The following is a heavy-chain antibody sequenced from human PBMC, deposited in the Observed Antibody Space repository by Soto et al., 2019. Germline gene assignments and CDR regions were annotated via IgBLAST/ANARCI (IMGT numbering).Heavy chain of an antibody. J-gene: IGHJ6*03. CDR2: IYYSGST. V-gene: IGHV4-39*01. CDR1: GDSMSSSDYY. Sequence: SETLALTCAVSGDSMSSSDYYWGWIRQPPGKGLEWIGSIYYSGSTYYNPSLQSRVAISVDTSKNQFSLKLKSVTAADTAIYYYARRKIVVVPAAIVHYYYMXVWGKGTTVXVSS. D-gene: IGHD2-2*01. CDR3: ARRKIVVVPAAIVHYYYMXV.